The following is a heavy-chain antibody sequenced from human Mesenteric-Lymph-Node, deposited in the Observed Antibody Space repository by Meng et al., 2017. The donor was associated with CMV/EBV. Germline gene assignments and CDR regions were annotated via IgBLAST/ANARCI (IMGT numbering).Heavy chain of an antibody. J-gene: IGHJ2*01. CDR2: INQRGSI. CDR3: ARSSYYYGSGSYFYWYFDL. Sequence: CFSGYYWSWIRQPPGKGLECRGEINQRGSINYNPALKSRVTISVDTSKNQFALWLSSVTLADTAVYYCARSSYYYGSGSYFYWYFDLWGRGTLVTVSS. CDR1: CFSGYY. D-gene: IGHD3-10*01. V-gene: IGHV4-34*01.